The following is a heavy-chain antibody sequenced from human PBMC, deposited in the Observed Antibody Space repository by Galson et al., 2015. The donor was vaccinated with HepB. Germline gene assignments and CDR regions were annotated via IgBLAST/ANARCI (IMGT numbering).Heavy chain of an antibody. CDR2: ISYDGSNK. Sequence: SLRLSCAASGFTFSSYAMHWVRQAPGKGLEWVAVISYDGSNKYYADSVKGRFTISRDNSKNTLYLQMNSLRAEDTAVYYCARAVGSVAAAAPSYWGQGTLVTVSS. D-gene: IGHD6-13*01. J-gene: IGHJ4*02. CDR3: ARAVGSVAAAAPSY. CDR1: GFTFSSYA. V-gene: IGHV3-30-3*01.